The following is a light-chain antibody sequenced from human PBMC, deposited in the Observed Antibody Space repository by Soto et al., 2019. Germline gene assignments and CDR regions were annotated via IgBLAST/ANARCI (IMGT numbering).Light chain of an antibody. CDR2: AAS. J-gene: IGKJ5*01. CDR3: QQFNSL. CDR1: QGINTW. Sequence: IQITQTPSSVSASVGDRVTTACRASQGINTWLAWYQQRPGKAPKLLIYAASSLQSGVPSRFSGSGSGTDFILTISYLQPEDFATYYCQQFNSLFGQGTRLEI. V-gene: IGKV1-12*01.